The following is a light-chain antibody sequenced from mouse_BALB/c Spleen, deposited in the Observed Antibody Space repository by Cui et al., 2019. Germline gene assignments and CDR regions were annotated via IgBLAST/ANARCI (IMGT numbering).Light chain of an antibody. CDR3: QQRSSYPLT. CDR2: STS. J-gene: IGKJ5*01. V-gene: IGKV4-57*01. CDR1: SSVSY. Sequence: QIVLTQSPAIMSASPGEKVTITCSASSSVSYTHWFQQKPGTSPKLWIYSTSNLASGVPARFSGSGSGTSYSLTISRMEAEDAATYYCQQRSSYPLTFGAGTKLELK.